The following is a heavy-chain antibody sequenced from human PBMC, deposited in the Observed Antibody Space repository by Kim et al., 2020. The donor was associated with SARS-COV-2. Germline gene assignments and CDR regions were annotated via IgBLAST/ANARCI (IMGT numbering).Heavy chain of an antibody. CDR1: GGSISSYY. D-gene: IGHD5-12*01. J-gene: IGHJ4*02. CDR3: ARGGSGYDYEPHDY. CDR2: IYTSGST. V-gene: IGHV4-4*07. Sequence: SETLSLTCTVSGGSISSYYWSWIRQPAGKGLEWIGRIYTSGSTNYNPSLKSRVTMSVDTSKNQFSLKLSSVTAADTAVYYCARGGSGYDYEPHDYWGQGTLVTVSS.